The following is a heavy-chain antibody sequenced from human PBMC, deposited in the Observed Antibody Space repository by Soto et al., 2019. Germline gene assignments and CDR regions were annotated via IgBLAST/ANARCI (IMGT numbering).Heavy chain of an antibody. Sequence: QLQLQESGPGLVKPSETLSLTCTVSGGSISSSSYYWGWIRQPPGKGLEWIGSIYYSGSTYYNPSLKSRVTISVDTSKNQFSLKLSSVTAADTAVYYCARYGSGSYYIFFSTEIDYWGQGTLVTVSS. V-gene: IGHV4-39*01. CDR1: GGSISSSSYY. J-gene: IGHJ4*02. CDR2: IYYSGST. D-gene: IGHD3-10*01. CDR3: ARYGSGSYYIFFSTEIDY.